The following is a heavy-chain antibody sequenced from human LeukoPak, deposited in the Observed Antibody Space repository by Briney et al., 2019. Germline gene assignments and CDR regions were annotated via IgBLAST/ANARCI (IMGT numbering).Heavy chain of an antibody. CDR1: GGSISSSSYY. D-gene: IGHD4-17*01. CDR3: ARNRGDYGHYYYYYGMDV. V-gene: IGHV4-39*07. Sequence: SETLSLTCTVSGGSISSSSYYWGWIRQPPGKGLEWIGSIYYSGSTYYNPSLKSRVTISVDTSKNQFSLKLSSVTAADTAVYYCARNRGDYGHYYYYYGMDVWGQGTTVTVSS. J-gene: IGHJ6*02. CDR2: IYYSGST.